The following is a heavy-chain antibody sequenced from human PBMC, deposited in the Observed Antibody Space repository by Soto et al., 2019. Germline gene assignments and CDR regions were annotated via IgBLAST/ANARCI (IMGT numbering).Heavy chain of an antibody. Sequence: SETLSLTCAVYGGSFSGYYWSWIRQPPGKGLEWIGEINHSGSTNYNPSLKSRVTISVDTSKNQFSLKLSSVTAADTAVYYCARLRITMVRGALRNNWFDPWGQGTLVTVSS. CDR2: INHSGST. V-gene: IGHV4-34*01. CDR1: GGSFSGYY. D-gene: IGHD3-10*01. J-gene: IGHJ5*02. CDR3: ARLRITMVRGALRNNWFDP.